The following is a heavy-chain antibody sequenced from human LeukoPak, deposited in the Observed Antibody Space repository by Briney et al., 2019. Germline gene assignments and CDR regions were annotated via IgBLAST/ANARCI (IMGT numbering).Heavy chain of an antibody. CDR3: TTAPRD. Sequence: GGFLRLSCAAAGLSFKDTWMCWVRQAAGKGLEWLCCVKSRGDRGTTDYAATVKGRFTISRDDSKNTVYLQMNSLQHEDTAMYFCTTAPRDWGRGTLVTVSS. CDR2: VKSRGDRGTT. V-gene: IGHV3-15*05. J-gene: IGHJ4*02. CDR1: GLSFKDTW.